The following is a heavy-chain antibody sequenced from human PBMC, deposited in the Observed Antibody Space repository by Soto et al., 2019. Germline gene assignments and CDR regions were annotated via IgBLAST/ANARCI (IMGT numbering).Heavy chain of an antibody. V-gene: IGHV1-2*02. CDR3: ATRYSYVHF. Sequence: ASEKVSWKSSGYAFTGYYIHWVRQAPGQGLEWMGWINPNSGDTNYAQKFQGRVTMTRDTSFSTAYMELSSLRSDDTAVYYCATRYSYVHFWGQGTLVTVSS. D-gene: IGHD5-18*01. CDR1: GYAFTGYY. CDR2: INPNSGDT. J-gene: IGHJ4*02.